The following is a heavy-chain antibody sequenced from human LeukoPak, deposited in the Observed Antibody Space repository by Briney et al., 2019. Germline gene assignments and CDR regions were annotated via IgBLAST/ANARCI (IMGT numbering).Heavy chain of an antibody. CDR3: AAGYSSSWYGDY. CDR1: GFTFSSYA. CDR2: ISGSGGST. Sequence: GGSLRLSCAASGFTFSSYAMSWVRQAPGKGLEWVSAISGSGGSTYYADSVKGRFTISRDNSKNTLYLQMNSLRAEDTAVYYCAAGYSSSWYGDYWGQGTLVTVSS. J-gene: IGHJ4*02. D-gene: IGHD6-13*01. V-gene: IGHV3-23*01.